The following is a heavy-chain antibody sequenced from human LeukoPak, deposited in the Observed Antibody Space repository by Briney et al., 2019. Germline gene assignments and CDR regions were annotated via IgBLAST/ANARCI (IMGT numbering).Heavy chain of an antibody. CDR3: ARDSTYYSASGSSGPHYFDY. CDR2: ISYDGGIT. Sequence: GGSLRLSCAASGFTFSSYAMHWVRQAPGKGLEWVAVISYDGGITNYADSVKGRFTISRDNSKNTLYLQSNSLRAEDAAVYYCARDSTYYSASGSSGPHYFDYWGQGTLVTVSS. D-gene: IGHD3-10*01. CDR1: GFTFSSYA. J-gene: IGHJ4*02. V-gene: IGHV3-30*01.